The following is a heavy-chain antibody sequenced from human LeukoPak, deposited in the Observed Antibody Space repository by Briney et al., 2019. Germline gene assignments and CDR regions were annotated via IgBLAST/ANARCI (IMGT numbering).Heavy chain of an antibody. CDR3: ARVVGGASGRYYYYYMDV. CDR2: IYTSGST. CDR1: GGSISSGSYY. V-gene: IGHV4-61*02. J-gene: IGHJ6*03. Sequence: SETLSLTCTVSGGSISSGSYYWSWIRQPAGKGLEWIGRIYTSGSTNYNPSLKSRVTISVDTSKNQFSLKLSSVTAADTAVYYCARVVGGASGRYYYYYMDVWGKGTTVTVSS. D-gene: IGHD3-16*01.